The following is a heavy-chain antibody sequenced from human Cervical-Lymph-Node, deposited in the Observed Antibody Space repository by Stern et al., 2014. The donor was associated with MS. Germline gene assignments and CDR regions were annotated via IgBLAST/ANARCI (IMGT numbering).Heavy chain of an antibody. D-gene: IGHD5-12*01. CDR2: ISWNSGSI. V-gene: IGHV3-9*01. J-gene: IGHJ4*02. Sequence: EVQLVESGGGLVQPGRSLRLSCAASGFTFDDYAMHWVRQAPGKGLEWVSGISWNSGSIGYADSVNGRFTISRDNAKNSLYLQMNSLRAEDTALYYCAKDIGGYSGYDYDYWGQGTLVTVSS. CDR3: AKDIGGYSGYDYDY. CDR1: GFTFDDYA.